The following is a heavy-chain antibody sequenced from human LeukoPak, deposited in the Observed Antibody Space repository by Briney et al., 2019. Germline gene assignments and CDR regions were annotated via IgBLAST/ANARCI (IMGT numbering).Heavy chain of an antibody. CDR1: GFTFRSYG. Sequence: GGSLRLSCAASGFTFRSYGMHWVRQAPGKGLEWVAVIWYDGSNKYYADSVKGRFTISRDNSKNTLYLQMNSLRAEDTAVYYCASGTRNYYDSSGPFDYWGQGTLVTVSS. J-gene: IGHJ4*02. V-gene: IGHV3-33*01. CDR3: ASGTRNYYDSSGPFDY. D-gene: IGHD3-22*01. CDR2: IWYDGSNK.